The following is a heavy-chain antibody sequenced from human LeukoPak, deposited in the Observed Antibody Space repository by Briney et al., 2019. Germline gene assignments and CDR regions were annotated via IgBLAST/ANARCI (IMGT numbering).Heavy chain of an antibody. CDR1: GYTSTGYY. V-gene: IGHV1-2*04. D-gene: IGHD3-16*02. Sequence: ASVKVSCKASGYTSTGYYMHWVRQAPGQGLEWMGWINPNSGGTNYAQKFQGWVTMTRDTSISTAYMELSRLRSDDTAVYYCARNMITFGGVIVYNWFDPWGQGTLVTVSS. CDR2: INPNSGGT. J-gene: IGHJ5*02. CDR3: ARNMITFGGVIVYNWFDP.